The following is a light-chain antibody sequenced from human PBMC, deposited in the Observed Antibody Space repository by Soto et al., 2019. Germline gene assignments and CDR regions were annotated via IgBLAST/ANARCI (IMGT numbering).Light chain of an antibody. Sequence: QSALTQPPSVSGAPGQRVTISCTGSSSNIGAGYDVHWYQQLPGTAPKLLIYGNSNRPSGVPDRFSGSKSGTSASLAITGXXXXXXXXYXCQSYNSSLSGWVFGGGTKVTV. CDR3: QSYNSSLSGWV. CDR1: SSNIGAGYD. J-gene: IGLJ3*02. CDR2: GNS. V-gene: IGLV1-40*01.